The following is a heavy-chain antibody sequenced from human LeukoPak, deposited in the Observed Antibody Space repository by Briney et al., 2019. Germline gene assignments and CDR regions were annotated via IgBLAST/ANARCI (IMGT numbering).Heavy chain of an antibody. CDR1: GYSISSGYY. D-gene: IGHD1-26*01. V-gene: IGHV4-38-2*02. Sequence: PSETLSLTCTVSGYSISSGYYWGWIRQPPGKGLEWIGSIYHSGSTYYNPSLKSRVTISVDTSKNQFSLKLSSVTAADTAVYYCARAFPETRLVGVDFDYWGQGTLVTVSS. CDR3: ARAFPETRLVGVDFDY. J-gene: IGHJ4*02. CDR2: IYHSGST.